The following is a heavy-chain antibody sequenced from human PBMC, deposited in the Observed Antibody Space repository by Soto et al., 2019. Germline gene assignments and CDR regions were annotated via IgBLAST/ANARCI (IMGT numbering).Heavy chain of an antibody. V-gene: IGHV3-33*01. CDR3: ARDQTRGDCSGGSCYPMDV. Sequence: QVQLVESGGGVVQPGRSLRLSCAASGFTFSSYGMHWVRQAPGKGLEWVVVIWYDGSNKYYADSVKGRFTISRDNSKNTLYLQMNSLRAEDTAVYYCARDQTRGDCSGGSCYPMDVWGQGTTVTVSS. D-gene: IGHD2-15*01. CDR2: IWYDGSNK. J-gene: IGHJ6*02. CDR1: GFTFSSYG.